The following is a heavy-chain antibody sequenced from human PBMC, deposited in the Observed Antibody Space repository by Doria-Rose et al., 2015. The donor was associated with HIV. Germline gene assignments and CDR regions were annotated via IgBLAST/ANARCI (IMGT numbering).Heavy chain of an antibody. CDR3: ARIKSSRWYHKYYFDF. CDR1: GVSLSSPGMG. CDR2: IFSDDER. Sequence: ESGPVLVKPTETLTLTCTVSGVSLSSPGMGVSWIRQPPGKALGWLANIFSDDERSYKTSLKSRLTISRGTSKSQLVLTMTDMDPVDTATYYCARIKSSRWYHKYYFDFWGQGTLVIVSA. D-gene: IGHD6-13*01. V-gene: IGHV2-26*01. J-gene: IGHJ4*02.